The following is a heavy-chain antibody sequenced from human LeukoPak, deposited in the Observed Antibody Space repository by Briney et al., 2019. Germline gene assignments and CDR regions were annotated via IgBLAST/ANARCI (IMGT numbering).Heavy chain of an antibody. V-gene: IGHV1-69*04. J-gene: IGHJ6*02. Sequence: SVKVSCKASGGTFSSYAISWVQQAPGQGLEWMGRIIPILGIANYAQKFQGRVTITADKSTSTAYMELSSLRSEDTAVYYCARGRYSYGYGSGSDYYYGMDVWGQGTTVTVSS. CDR1: GGTFSSYA. D-gene: IGHD5-18*01. CDR3: ARGRYSYGYGSGSDYYYGMDV. CDR2: IIPILGIA.